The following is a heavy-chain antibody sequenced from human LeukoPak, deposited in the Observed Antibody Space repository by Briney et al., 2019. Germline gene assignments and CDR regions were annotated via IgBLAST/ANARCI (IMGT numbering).Heavy chain of an antibody. CDR2: IWYDGTNK. D-gene: IGHD5/OR15-5a*01. CDR3: ARDRGMVSTNLDY. CDR1: GFTFSSYA. V-gene: IGHV3-33*08. Sequence: GGSLRLSCAASGFTFSSYAMSWVRQAPGKGLEWVAVIWYDGTNKYNADSVTGRFTISRDDPKNTLYLQMSSLRAEDTAVYYCARDRGMVSTNLDYWGQGTLVTVSS. J-gene: IGHJ4*02.